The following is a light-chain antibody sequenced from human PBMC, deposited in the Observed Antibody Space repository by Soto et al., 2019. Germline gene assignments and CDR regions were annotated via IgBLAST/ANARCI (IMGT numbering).Light chain of an antibody. V-gene: IGKV1-27*01. CDR3: QKYKGT. J-gene: IGKJ1*01. Sequence: DIQMTQSPSSLSASVGDRVTIICRASQGISNFLAWYQQKPGKVPKLLIYAASTLQSGVPSRFSGSGSGTDFTLTISSLQPEDVATYYCQKYKGTFGQGTKVEIK. CDR2: AAS. CDR1: QGISNF.